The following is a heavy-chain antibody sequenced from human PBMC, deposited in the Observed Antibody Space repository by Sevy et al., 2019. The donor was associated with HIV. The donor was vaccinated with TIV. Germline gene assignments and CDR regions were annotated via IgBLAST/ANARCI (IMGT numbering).Heavy chain of an antibody. J-gene: IGHJ4*02. V-gene: IGHV1-24*01. D-gene: IGHD3-22*01. CDR2: FDPEDGET. Sequence: ASVKVSCKVSGYTLTELSMHWVRQAPGKGLEWTGSFDPEDGETIYQQKFQGRVTLTEDTSTDTAYMELSSLRSEDTAVYYCATTKDYYDSSGYPFDYWCQGTLVTVSS. CDR1: GYTLTELS. CDR3: ATTKDYYDSSGYPFDY.